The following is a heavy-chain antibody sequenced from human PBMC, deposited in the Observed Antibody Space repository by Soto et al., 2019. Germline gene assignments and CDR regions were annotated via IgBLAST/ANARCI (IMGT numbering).Heavy chain of an antibody. V-gene: IGHV3-30*04. CDR2: ISFDGSNK. Sequence: QMQLVESGGGAVQPGRSLRLSCAASGFTFSYYPMHWVRQAPGKGLEWVAVISFDGSNKYYADSVKGRFTISRDNSKNTLYIQMNSLRGEDTAVYYCARVPGDMVAIIYIYPLDGREPLSDVDVWGQGTTVTVSS. CDR1: GFTFSYYP. J-gene: IGHJ6*02. CDR3: ARVPGDMVAIIYIYPLDGREPLSDVDV. D-gene: IGHD5-12*01.